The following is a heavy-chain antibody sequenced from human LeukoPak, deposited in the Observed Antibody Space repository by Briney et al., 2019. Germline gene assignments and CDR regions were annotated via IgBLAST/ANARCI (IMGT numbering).Heavy chain of an antibody. D-gene: IGHD3-10*01. CDR1: GFTFSSYE. CDR3: ARAGSGSYGIYYYYYMDV. Sequence: PGGSLRLSCAASGFTFSSYEMNWVRQAPGKGLEWVSYISSSGSTIYYADSVKGRFTISRDNAKNSLYLQMNSLRAEDTAVYYCARAGSGSYGIYYYYYMDVWGKGTTVTISS. V-gene: IGHV3-48*03. CDR2: ISSSGSTI. J-gene: IGHJ6*03.